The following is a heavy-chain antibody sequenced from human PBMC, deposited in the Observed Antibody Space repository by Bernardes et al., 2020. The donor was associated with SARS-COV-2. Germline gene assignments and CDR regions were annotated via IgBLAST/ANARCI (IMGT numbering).Heavy chain of an antibody. D-gene: IGHD2-21*01. Sequence: LSLTFTVSGGSVRNSHYYWGWIRPPPGKGLEWIGSVYSSGSAYYNPSLQSRVTASVDTSKNQFSLRLTFATAADTALYYCAGSSCGIDCYIGGLRSWDYGMDVWGQGTTVIVSS. J-gene: IGHJ6*02. CDR3: AGSSCGIDCYIGGLRSWDYGMDV. V-gene: IGHV4-39*01. CDR2: VYSSGSA. CDR1: GGSVRNSHYY.